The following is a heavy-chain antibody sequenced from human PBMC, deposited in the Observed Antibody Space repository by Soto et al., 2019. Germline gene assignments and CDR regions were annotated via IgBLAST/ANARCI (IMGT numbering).Heavy chain of an antibody. CDR1: GGSFSGYY. D-gene: IGHD3-3*01. CDR2: INHGGST. Sequence: QVQLQQWGAGLLKPSETLSLTCAVYGGSFSGYYWSWIRQPPGKGLEWIGEINHGGSTNYNPSLKSRVTISVDTSKNQFSLKLSSVTAADTAVYYCARDYITIFGVVASFDYWGQGTLVTVSS. J-gene: IGHJ4*02. CDR3: ARDYITIFGVVASFDY. V-gene: IGHV4-34*01.